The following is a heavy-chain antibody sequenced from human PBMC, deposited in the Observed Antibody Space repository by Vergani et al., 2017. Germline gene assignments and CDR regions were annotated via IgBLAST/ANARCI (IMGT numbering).Heavy chain of an antibody. D-gene: IGHD3-10*01. Sequence: QVQLQESRPGLVKPSETLTLTCDVSDSSIMTNPYWGWFRQSPGKGLEWIGCIHHSGDTHYNSSLKSRVSISIVSSSKFSLSLTSVTAADTAIYYCARHRGWGGFFPSSYLYGMDVWGHGTTVTVSS. CDR1: DSSIMTNPY. J-gene: IGHJ6*02. CDR2: IHHSGDT. V-gene: IGHV4-38-2*01. CDR3: ARHRGWGGFFPSSYLYGMDV.